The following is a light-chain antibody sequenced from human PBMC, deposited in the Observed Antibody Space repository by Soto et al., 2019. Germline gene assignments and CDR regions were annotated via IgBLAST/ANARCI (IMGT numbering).Light chain of an antibody. CDR1: QSISSY. J-gene: IGKJ4*01. Sequence: IQMTHSPSSLSASLLYRVTXPSXASQSISSYFNWYQQKPGKAPKLLIYAASSLQSGVPSRFSGSGSGTDFTLTISSLQPEDFATYYCQQSYSTPLTFGGGTKVDI. CDR3: QQSYSTPLT. CDR2: AAS. V-gene: IGKV1-39*01.